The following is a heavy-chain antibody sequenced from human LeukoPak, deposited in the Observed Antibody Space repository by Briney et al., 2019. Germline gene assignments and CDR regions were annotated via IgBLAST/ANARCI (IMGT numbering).Heavy chain of an antibody. CDR1: GFTFDDYA. Sequence: PGRSLRLSCAASGFTFDDYAMHWVRQAPGKGLEWVSGISWNSGSIGYADSVKGRFTISRDNAKNSLYLQMNSLRAEDMALYYCTRSSEYNAFDIWGQGTMVTVSS. V-gene: IGHV3-9*03. J-gene: IGHJ3*02. CDR2: ISWNSGSI. CDR3: TRSSEYNAFDI. D-gene: IGHD6-6*01.